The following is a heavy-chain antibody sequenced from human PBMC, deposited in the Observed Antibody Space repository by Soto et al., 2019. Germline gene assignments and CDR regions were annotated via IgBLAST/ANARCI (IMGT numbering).Heavy chain of an antibody. V-gene: IGHV3-33*01. J-gene: IGHJ4*02. D-gene: IGHD5-18*01. CDR1: GFTFSSYG. Sequence: QVQLVESGGGVVQPGRSLRLSCAASGFTFSSYGMHWVRQAPGKGLEWVAVIWYDGSNKYYADSVKGRFTISRDNSKNTLYLQMNSLRAEDTAVYYCARGSVDTAMASDFDYWGQGTLVTVSS. CDR2: IWYDGSNK. CDR3: ARGSVDTAMASDFDY.